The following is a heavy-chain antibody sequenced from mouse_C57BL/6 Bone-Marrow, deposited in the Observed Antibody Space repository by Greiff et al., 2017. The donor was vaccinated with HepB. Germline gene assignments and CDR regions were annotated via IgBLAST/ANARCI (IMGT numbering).Heavy chain of an antibody. J-gene: IGHJ2*01. CDR3: ARFSPITTVAPSGFDY. CDR2: IYPGDGDT. V-gene: IGHV1-82*01. D-gene: IGHD1-1*01. CDR1: GYAFSSSW. Sequence: QVQLKESGPELVKPGASVKISCKASGYAFSSSWMNWVKQRPGKGLEWIGRIYPGDGDTNYNGKFKGKATLTADKSSSTAYMQLSSLTSEDSAVYFCARFSPITTVAPSGFDYWGQGTTLTVSS.